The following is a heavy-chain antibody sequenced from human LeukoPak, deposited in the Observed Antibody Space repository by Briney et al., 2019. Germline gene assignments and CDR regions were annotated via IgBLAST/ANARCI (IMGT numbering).Heavy chain of an antibody. CDR1: GFTFSSYE. D-gene: IGHD5-18*01. CDR3: ARAGYSMDTEYFQH. J-gene: IGHJ1*01. CDR2: ISNSGTAI. Sequence: GGSLRLSCAASGFTFSSYEMNWVRQAPGKGLEWVSYISNSGTAIYYADPVKGRFTISRDNAKSSLYLQMNSLRAEDTAVYYCARAGYSMDTEYFQHWGQGTLVTVSS. V-gene: IGHV3-48*03.